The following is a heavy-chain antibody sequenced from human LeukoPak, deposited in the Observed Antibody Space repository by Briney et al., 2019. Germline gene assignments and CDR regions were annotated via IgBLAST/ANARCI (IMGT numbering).Heavy chain of an antibody. CDR2: ISGSGGST. V-gene: IGHV3-23*01. Sequence: GGSLRLSCAASGFTFSSYAMSWVRQAPGKGLEWVSAISGSGGSTYYADSVKGRFTISRDNSKNTLYLQMNSLRAEATAVYYCAEDREVTSYYFDYWGQGTLVTVSS. CDR3: AEDREVTSYYFDY. D-gene: IGHD3-10*01. CDR1: GFTFSSYA. J-gene: IGHJ4*02.